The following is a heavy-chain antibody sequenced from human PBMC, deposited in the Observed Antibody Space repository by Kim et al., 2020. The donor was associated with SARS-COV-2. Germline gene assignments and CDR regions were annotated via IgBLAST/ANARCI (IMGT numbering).Heavy chain of an antibody. CDR1: GFTFSSYW. V-gene: IGHV3-7*03. J-gene: IGHJ6*02. CDR3: ARVVEDCGGDCYSIWDYYYGMDV. Sequence: GGSLRLSCAASGFTFSSYWMSWVRQAPGKGLEWVANIKQDGSEKYYVDSVKGRFTISRDNAKNSLYLQMNSLRAEDTAVYYCARVVEDCGGDCYSIWDYYYGMDVWGQGTTVTVSS. D-gene: IGHD2-21*02. CDR2: IKQDGSEK.